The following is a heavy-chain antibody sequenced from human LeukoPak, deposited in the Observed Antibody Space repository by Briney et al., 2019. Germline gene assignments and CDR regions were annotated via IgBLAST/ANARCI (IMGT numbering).Heavy chain of an antibody. V-gene: IGHV3-30*02. CDR1: GFTLSSYG. Sequence: PGGSLRLSCAASGFTLSSYGMHWVRQAPGKGLEWVAFIRYDGSNKYYADSVKGRFTISRDNSKNTLYLQMNSLRAEDTALYYCAKGYYDFWSGYYMAAFDIWGQGTMVTVSS. CDR2: IRYDGSNK. CDR3: AKGYYDFWSGYYMAAFDI. D-gene: IGHD3-3*01. J-gene: IGHJ3*02.